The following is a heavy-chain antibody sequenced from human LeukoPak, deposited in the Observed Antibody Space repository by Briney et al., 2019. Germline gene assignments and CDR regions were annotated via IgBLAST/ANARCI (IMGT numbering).Heavy chain of an antibody. D-gene: IGHD6-19*01. Sequence: PGGSLRLSCAASGFTFSNYWMHWVRQFPGKGLVWVSRISGDGISTSYADSVKGRFTISRVNAKNTLDLQMNSLRAEDTAVYYCARAGTYSSGWYAGDFDSWGQGSLVTVSS. J-gene: IGHJ4*02. CDR3: ARAGTYSSGWYAGDFDS. CDR2: ISGDGIST. CDR1: GFTFSNYW. V-gene: IGHV3-74*01.